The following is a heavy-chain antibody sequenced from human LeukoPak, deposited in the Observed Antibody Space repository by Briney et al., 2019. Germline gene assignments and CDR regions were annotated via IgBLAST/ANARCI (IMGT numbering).Heavy chain of an antibody. CDR1: GFTFSSYG. D-gene: IGHD6-19*01. J-gene: IGHJ4*02. Sequence: PGGSLRLSCAASGFTFSSYGMHWVRQAPGKGLEWVAVIWDDGSNKYYADSVKGRFTISRDNSKNTLYLQMNSLRAEDTAVYYCEKGKGNAVASNEDFWGQGNLVNVSS. V-gene: IGHV3-33*06. CDR3: EKGKGNAVASNEDF. CDR2: IWDDGSNK.